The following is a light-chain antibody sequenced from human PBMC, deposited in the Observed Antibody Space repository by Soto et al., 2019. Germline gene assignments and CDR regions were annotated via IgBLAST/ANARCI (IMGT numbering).Light chain of an antibody. CDR1: QGIRND. Sequence: AIQMTQSPSSLSASVGDRVTISCRASQGIRNDLAWYQQKPGKAPKLLIFAASNLQSGVPSRFSGSGSGTDFTLTISRLQPEDFATYYCLLDFSYFWAFGQGTKVDIK. V-gene: IGKV1-6*01. J-gene: IGKJ1*01. CDR3: LLDFSYFWA. CDR2: AAS.